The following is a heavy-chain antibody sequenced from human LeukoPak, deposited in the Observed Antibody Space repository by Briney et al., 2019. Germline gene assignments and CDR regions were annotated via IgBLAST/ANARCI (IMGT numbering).Heavy chain of an antibody. CDR1: GGSFSGYY. CDR2: INHSGST. CDR3: AGGCQSSGYYYYFDY. J-gene: IGHJ4*02. Sequence: PSETLSLTCAVYGGSFSGYYWSWIRQPPGKGLEWIGEINHSGSTNYNPSLKSRVTISVDTSKNQFSLKLSSVTAADTAVYYCAGGCQSSGYYYYFDYWGQGTLVTVSS. V-gene: IGHV4-34*01. D-gene: IGHD3-22*01.